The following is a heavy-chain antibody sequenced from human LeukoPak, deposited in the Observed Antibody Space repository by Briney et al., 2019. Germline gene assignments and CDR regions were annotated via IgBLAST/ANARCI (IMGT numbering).Heavy chain of an antibody. CDR2: ISGSGGST. D-gene: IGHD1-26*01. CDR1: GFTFSSYA. CDR3: AKDQVGVGATHYFDY. V-gene: IGHV3-23*01. Sequence: GGSLRLSCAASGFTFSSYAMSWVRQAPGKGLERVSAISGSGGSTYYADSVKGRFTISRDNSKTPLYLQMNSLRAEDTAVYYCAKDQVGVGATHYFDYWGQGTLVTVSS. J-gene: IGHJ4*02.